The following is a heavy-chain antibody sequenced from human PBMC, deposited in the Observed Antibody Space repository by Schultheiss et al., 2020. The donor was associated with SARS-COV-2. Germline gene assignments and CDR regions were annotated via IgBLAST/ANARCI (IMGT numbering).Heavy chain of an antibody. CDR3: TRWDILVVVAATQGDAFDI. J-gene: IGHJ3*02. D-gene: IGHD2-15*01. CDR1: GFTFGDYA. CDR2: IRSEAYGGTT. Sequence: GESLKISCTASGFTFGDYAMSWFRQAPGKGLEWVGFIRSEAYGGTTEYAASVKGRFTISRDDSKSIAYLQMNSLKTEDTAVYYCTRWDILVVVAATQGDAFDIWGQGTMVTVSS. V-gene: IGHV3-49*03.